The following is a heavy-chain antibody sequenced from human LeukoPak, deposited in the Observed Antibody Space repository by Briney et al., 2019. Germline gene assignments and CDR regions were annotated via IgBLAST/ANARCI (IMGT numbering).Heavy chain of an antibody. CDR2: IKSKTDGGTT. V-gene: IGHV3-15*01. D-gene: IGHD6-13*01. Sequence: GGSLRLSCAASGFTFSNAWMSWVRQAPGKGLEWVGRIKSKTDGGTTDYAALVKGRFTISRDDSKNTLYLQMNSLKTEDTAVYYCTTDDPLYSSSWYEYFQHWGQGTLVTVSS. CDR3: TTDDPLYSSSWYEYFQH. CDR1: GFTFSNAW. J-gene: IGHJ1*01.